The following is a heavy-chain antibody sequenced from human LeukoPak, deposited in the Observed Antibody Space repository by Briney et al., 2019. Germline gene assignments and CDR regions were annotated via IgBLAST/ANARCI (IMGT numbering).Heavy chain of an antibody. CDR2: ISSSGSTI. Sequence: GGSLRLSCAASGFTFSDYYMSWIRQAPGKGLEWVSYISSSGSTIYYADSVKGRFTISRDNAKNSLYLQMNSLRAEDTTVYYCASRAVAGTVGLDYWGQGTLVTVSS. V-gene: IGHV3-11*04. CDR3: ASRAVAGTVGLDY. J-gene: IGHJ4*02. CDR1: GFTFSDYY. D-gene: IGHD6-19*01.